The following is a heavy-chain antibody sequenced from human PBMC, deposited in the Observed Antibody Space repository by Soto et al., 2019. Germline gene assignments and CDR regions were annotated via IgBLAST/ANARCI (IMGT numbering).Heavy chain of an antibody. D-gene: IGHD6-13*01. CDR2: IIAMFGTT. CDR3: ARASIHGSSWYFWFDP. J-gene: IGHJ5*01. Sequence: QVQLVQSGAEVRKPGASVKVSCKASGDTFSRYAVNWVRQAPGQGLEWMGGIIAMFGTTNYAQKFKGRVTITADESTSTVYMELNTLRSEDAAVYYCARASIHGSSWYFWFDPWGQGTLVTVSS. V-gene: IGHV1-69*01. CDR1: GDTFSRYA.